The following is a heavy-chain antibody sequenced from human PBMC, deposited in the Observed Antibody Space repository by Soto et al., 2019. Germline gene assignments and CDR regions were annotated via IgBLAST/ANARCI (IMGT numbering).Heavy chain of an antibody. CDR3: ARVLSVNPAARSSSDAFDI. CDR2: TYYRSKWYN. V-gene: IGHV6-1*01. J-gene: IGHJ3*02. CDR1: GDSVSSNSAA. Sequence: SQTISLTCAISGDSVSSNSAAWNWIRQSPSRGLEWLGRTYYRSKWYNDYAVSVKSRITINPDTSKNQFSLQLNSVTPEDTAVYYCARVLSVNPAARSSSDAFDIWGQGTMVTVSS. D-gene: IGHD6-6*01.